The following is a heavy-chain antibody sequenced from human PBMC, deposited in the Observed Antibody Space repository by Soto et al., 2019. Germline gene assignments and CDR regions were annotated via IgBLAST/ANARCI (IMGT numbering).Heavy chain of an antibody. CDR1: GYTFTNYW. D-gene: IGHD3-10*01. V-gene: IGHV5-51*03. Sequence: EVQLVQSGAEVKKPGESLKISCKASGYTFTNYWIGWARQMPGKGLEWMGIIYPDDSDIRYSPAFQGQVTISADKSISTAYPQWSSLKASDTAMYYCARRGRYYGSGSLLLVGLDYWGQGTLVTVSS. J-gene: IGHJ4*02. CDR3: ARRGRYYGSGSLLLVGLDY. CDR2: IYPDDSDI.